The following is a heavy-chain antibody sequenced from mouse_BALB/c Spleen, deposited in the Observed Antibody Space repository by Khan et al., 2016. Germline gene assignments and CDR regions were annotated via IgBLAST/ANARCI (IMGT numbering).Heavy chain of an antibody. CDR3: ASYCDYDYFDY. Sequence: EVQLQESGPGLVKPSQSLSLTCTVTGYSITSDYAWNWIRQFPGNKLEWMGYISYSGSTSYNPSLKSRISITRDTSKNQFFLQLNSVTTEDTATYYCASYCDYDYFDYWGQGTTLTVSS. D-gene: IGHD2-4*01. CDR2: ISYSGST. V-gene: IGHV3-2*02. J-gene: IGHJ2*01. CDR1: GYSITSDYA.